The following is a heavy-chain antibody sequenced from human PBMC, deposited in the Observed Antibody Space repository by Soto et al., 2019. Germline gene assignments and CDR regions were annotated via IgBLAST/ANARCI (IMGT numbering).Heavy chain of an antibody. CDR2: INAGNGNT. CDR1: GYTFTSYA. J-gene: IGHJ6*03. V-gene: IGHV1-3*01. CDR3: ARARFKIVVVPAAMDA. D-gene: IGHD2-2*01. Sequence: ASVKVSCKASGYTFTSYAMHCVRQAPGQRLEWMGWINAGNGNTKYSQKFQGRVTITRDTSASTAYMELSSLRSEDTAVYYCARARFKIVVVPAAMDAWGKGTTVTVSS.